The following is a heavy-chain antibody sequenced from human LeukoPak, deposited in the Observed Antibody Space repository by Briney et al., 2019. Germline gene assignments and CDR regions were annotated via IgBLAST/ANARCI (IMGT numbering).Heavy chain of an antibody. D-gene: IGHD6-6*01. CDR3: ARGRLVPRYYYSYYMDV. V-gene: IGHV4-59*12. Sequence: SETLSLTCTVSGGSISSYYWSWIRQPPGKGLEWIGYIYYSGSTNYNPSLQSRVTISVDTSKRQCSLKLSSVTAADTAVYYCARGRLVPRYYYSYYMDVWGKGTTVTVSS. J-gene: IGHJ6*03. CDR2: IYYSGST. CDR1: GGSISSYY.